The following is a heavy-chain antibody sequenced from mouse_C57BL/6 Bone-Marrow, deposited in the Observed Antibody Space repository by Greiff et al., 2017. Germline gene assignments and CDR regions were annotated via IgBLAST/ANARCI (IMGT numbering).Heavy chain of an antibody. D-gene: IGHD1-1*01. V-gene: IGHV1-81*01. CDR1: GYTFTSYG. CDR3: ARGYYYSSSYPVAY. Sequence: VQLQQSGAELARPGASVKLSCTASGYTFTSYGISWVKQRTGQGLEWIGEIYTRSGNTYYNEKFKGKATLTADKYSSTAYMELRILTSEDSAVYFCARGYYYSSSYPVAYWGQGTLVTVSA. CDR2: IYTRSGNT. J-gene: IGHJ3*01.